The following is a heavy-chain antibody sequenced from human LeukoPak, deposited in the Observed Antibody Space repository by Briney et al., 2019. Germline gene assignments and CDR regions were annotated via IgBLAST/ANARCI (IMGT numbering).Heavy chain of an antibody. CDR2: ISWNSGSI. J-gene: IGHJ4*02. D-gene: IGHD5-24*01. CDR3: AKDMTENGFIDY. V-gene: IGHV3-9*01. CDR1: GFTFDDYA. Sequence: PGGSLRLSCAASGFTFDDYAMHWVRQAPGKGLEWVSGISWNSGSIGYADSVKGRFIISRDNAKNSLYLQMNSLRAEDTALYYCAKDMTENGFIDYWGQGTLVTVSS.